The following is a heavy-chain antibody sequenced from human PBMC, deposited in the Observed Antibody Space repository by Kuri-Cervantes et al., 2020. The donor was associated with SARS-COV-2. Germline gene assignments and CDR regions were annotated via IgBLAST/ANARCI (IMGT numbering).Heavy chain of an antibody. CDR3: ARDYLVPAATGGD. CDR1: GFTFSSYS. D-gene: IGHD2-2*01. V-gene: IGHV3-21*01. CDR2: FSSGSTYI. J-gene: IGHJ4*02. Sequence: GESLKISCAASGFTFSSYSMNWVRQAPGKGLEWVSSFSSGSTYIYYADSVKGRFTISRDNAKNSLYLQMNSLRDEDTAVYYCARDYLVPAATGGDWGQGTLVTVSS.